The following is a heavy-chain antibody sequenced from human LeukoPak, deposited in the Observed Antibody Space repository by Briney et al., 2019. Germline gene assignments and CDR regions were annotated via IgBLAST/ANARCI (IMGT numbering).Heavy chain of an antibody. CDR2: IIPIFGTA. V-gene: IGHV1-69*05. D-gene: IGHD3-3*01. CDR1: GGTFSSYA. CDR3: ARASDKYDHYFDY. J-gene: IGHJ4*02. Sequence: ASVKVSCKTSGGTFSSYAISWVRQAPGQGLEWMGRIIPIFGTANYAQKFQGRVTITTDESTSTAYMELSSLRSEDTAVYYCARASDKYDHYFDYWGQGTLVTVSS.